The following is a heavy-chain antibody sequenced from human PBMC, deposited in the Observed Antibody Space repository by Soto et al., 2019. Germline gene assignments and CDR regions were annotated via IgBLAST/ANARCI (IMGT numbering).Heavy chain of an antibody. D-gene: IGHD1-26*01. J-gene: IGHJ4*02. Sequence: QVQLVQSGGGVVQPGRSLRLSCAASGFNFNTYFMHWVRQAPGKGLEWVAMIFPNGRDKEYADSVKGRFTISRDNSNTVMYMQVDSLRPEDTAVYYCARDDEHGSNCDLAYGGQGAVVTVSS. CDR3: ARDDEHGSNCDLAY. CDR1: GFNFNTYF. CDR2: IFPNGRDK. V-gene: IGHV3-30*03.